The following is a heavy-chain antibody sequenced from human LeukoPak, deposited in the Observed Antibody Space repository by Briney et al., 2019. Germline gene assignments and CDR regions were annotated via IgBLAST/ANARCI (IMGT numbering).Heavy chain of an antibody. CDR3: ARNPRFSNDILTGYYSYYFDY. V-gene: IGHV3-20*04. CDR1: GFTFDDYG. D-gene: IGHD3-9*01. Sequence: GGSLRLSCAASGFTFDDYGMSWVRQAPGKGLEWVSGINWNGGSTGYADSVKGRFTISRDNAKNSLYLQMNSLRAEDTALYYCARNPRFSNDILTGYYSYYFDYWGQGTLVTVSS. J-gene: IGHJ4*02. CDR2: INWNGGST.